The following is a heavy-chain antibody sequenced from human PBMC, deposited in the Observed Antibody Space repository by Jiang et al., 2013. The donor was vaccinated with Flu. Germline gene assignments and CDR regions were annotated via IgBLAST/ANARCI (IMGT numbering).Heavy chain of an antibody. J-gene: IGHJ4*02. Sequence: GAEVKKPGASTKVSCKTSGYSFTDYYMHWVRQAPGQGLEWMGWINPYSGGASYAQKFQGRVTITRDTSTSTVYLQLSGLRSDDTAVYYCSRVGEYGYGYIWGQGTPSPSPQ. V-gene: IGHV1-2*02. CDR1: GYSFTDYY. D-gene: IGHD5-12*01. CDR3: SRVGEYGYGYI. CDR2: INPYSGGA.